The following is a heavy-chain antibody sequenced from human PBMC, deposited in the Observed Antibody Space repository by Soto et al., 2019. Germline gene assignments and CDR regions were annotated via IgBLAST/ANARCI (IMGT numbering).Heavy chain of an antibody. CDR2: INPSGGST. V-gene: IGHV1-46*01. CDR3: ARAQAIFGVVSHYYYYGMDV. D-gene: IGHD3-3*01. CDR1: GYTFTSYY. J-gene: IGHJ6*02. Sequence: ASVKVSCKASGYTFTSYYMHWVRQAPGQGLEWMGIINPSGGSTSYAQKFQGRVTMTRDTSTSTVYMELSSLRSEDTAVYYCARAQAIFGVVSHYYYYGMDVRGQGTTVTVSS.